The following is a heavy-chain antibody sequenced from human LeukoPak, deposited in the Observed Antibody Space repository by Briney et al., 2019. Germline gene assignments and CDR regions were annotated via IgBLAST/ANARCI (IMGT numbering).Heavy chain of an antibody. CDR3: ARDLYCGGDCPLAFDI. CDR1: GFTFSSYS. Sequence: GGSLRLSCAASGFTFSSYSMNWVRQAPGKGLEWVSSISSSSSYIYYADSVKGRFTISRDSTKNSLYLQMNSLRAEDTAVYYCARDLYCGGDCPLAFDIWGQGTMVTVSS. V-gene: IGHV3-21*01. CDR2: ISSSSSYI. D-gene: IGHD2-21*01. J-gene: IGHJ3*02.